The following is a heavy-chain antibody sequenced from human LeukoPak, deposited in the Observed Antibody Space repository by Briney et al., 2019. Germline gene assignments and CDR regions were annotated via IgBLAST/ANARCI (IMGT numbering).Heavy chain of an antibody. CDR1: GGTYSSYA. Sequence: SVKVSCKASGGTYSSYAISWVRQAPGQGLEWMGGIIPIFGTANYAQKFQGRVTITADESTSTAYMELSSLRSEDTAVYYCARVVWQQLPREYFDYWGQGTLVTVSS. D-gene: IGHD6-13*01. J-gene: IGHJ4*02. CDR2: IIPIFGTA. CDR3: ARVVWQQLPREYFDY. V-gene: IGHV1-69*13.